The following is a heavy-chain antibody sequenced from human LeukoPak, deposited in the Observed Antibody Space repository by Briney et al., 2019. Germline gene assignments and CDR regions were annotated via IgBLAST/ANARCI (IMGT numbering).Heavy chain of an antibody. CDR3: ARNRYYYGSGNYGVPNWFDP. J-gene: IGHJ5*02. D-gene: IGHD3-10*01. CDR1: GGSISSNSYY. Sequence: KPSETLSLTCTVSGGSISSNSYYSGWIRQPPGKGLKWIGSIYYSGSTYYNPSLKSRVTISVDTSKNQFSLKLNSVTAADTAVYYCARNRYYYGSGNYGVPNWFDPWGQGTLVTVSS. V-gene: IGHV4-39*01. CDR2: IYYSGST.